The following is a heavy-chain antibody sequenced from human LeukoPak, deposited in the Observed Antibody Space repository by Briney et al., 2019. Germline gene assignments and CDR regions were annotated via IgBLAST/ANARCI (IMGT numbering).Heavy chain of an antibody. J-gene: IGHJ6*02. CDR1: GLSVSKNY. CDR2: LTDDIT. Sequence: GGSLRLSWAASGLSVSKNYMTWVGLVPGKGLEGVSALTDDITYYAESVKGRFTISRDISKNTLHLQMNSLRVEDTAVYFCARNGITIFALDVWGQGTSVTVSS. D-gene: IGHD3-9*01. CDR3: ARNGITIFALDV. V-gene: IGHV3-53*01.